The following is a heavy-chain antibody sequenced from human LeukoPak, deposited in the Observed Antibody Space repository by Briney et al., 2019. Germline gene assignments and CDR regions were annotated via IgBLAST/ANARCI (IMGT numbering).Heavy chain of an antibody. Sequence: SETLSLTCSVSGGPINSHYGSWIRQPPGKGLEWIGYIYYNGNTTYNTSLKSRVTIAVDTSKNQFSLKLSSVTAADTAVYYCAGYIVRGTFDYWGQGTLVTVSS. D-gene: IGHD3-10*01. CDR3: AGYIVRGTFDY. V-gene: IGHV4-59*08. CDR1: GGPINSHY. J-gene: IGHJ4*02. CDR2: IYYNGNT.